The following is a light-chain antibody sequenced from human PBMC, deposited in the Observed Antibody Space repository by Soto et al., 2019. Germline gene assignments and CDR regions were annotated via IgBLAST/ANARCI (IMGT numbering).Light chain of an antibody. J-gene: IGLJ1*01. V-gene: IGLV2-8*01. CDR2: EVT. CDR3: SSYAGSNYV. CDR1: SSDVGAYNY. Sequence: QSALTQPPSASGSPGQSVAISCTGTSSDVGAYNYVSWYQQHPGKAPKLMIYEVTKRPLGVPDRFSGSKSGNTASLTVSGLQPEDEADYYCSSYAGSNYVFGTGTKVTVL.